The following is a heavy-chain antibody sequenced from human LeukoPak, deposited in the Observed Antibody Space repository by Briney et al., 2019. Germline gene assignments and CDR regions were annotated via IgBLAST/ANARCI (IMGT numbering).Heavy chain of an antibody. Sequence: GGSLRLSCAASGVTLSSYAMSWVRQAPGKGLEWVGRIKSKTDGGTTDYAAPVKGRFTISRDDSKNTLYLQMNSLKTEDTAVYYCTTGGSSGWSGYYYYGMDVWGQGTTVTVSS. CDR3: TTGGSSGWSGYYYYGMDV. J-gene: IGHJ6*02. D-gene: IGHD6-19*01. CDR1: GVTLSSYA. CDR2: IKSKTDGGTT. V-gene: IGHV3-15*01.